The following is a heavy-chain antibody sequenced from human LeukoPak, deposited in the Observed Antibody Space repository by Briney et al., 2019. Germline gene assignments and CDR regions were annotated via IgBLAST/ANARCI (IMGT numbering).Heavy chain of an antibody. D-gene: IGHD6-13*01. J-gene: IGHJ3*02. V-gene: IGHV4-39*07. Sequence: YYSGSTYYNPSLKSRVTISVDTSKNQFSLKLSSVTAADTAVYYCARVKEGTSWYNDAFDIWGQGTMVTVSS. CDR2: YYSGST. CDR3: ARVKEGTSWYNDAFDI.